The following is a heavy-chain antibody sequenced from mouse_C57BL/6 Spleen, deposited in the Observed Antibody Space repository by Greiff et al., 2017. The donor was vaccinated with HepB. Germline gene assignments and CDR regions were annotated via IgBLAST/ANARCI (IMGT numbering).Heavy chain of an antibody. CDR1: GFTFSSYA. J-gene: IGHJ1*03. V-gene: IGHV5-4*03. D-gene: IGHD2-4*01. CDR2: ISDGGSYT. Sequence: EVMLVESGGGLVKPGGSLKLSCAASGFTFSSYAMSWVRQTPEKRLEWVATISDGGSYTYYPDNVKGRFTISRDNAKNNLYLQMSHLKSEDTAMYYCARGDYRWYFDVWGTGTTVTVSS. CDR3: ARGDYRWYFDV.